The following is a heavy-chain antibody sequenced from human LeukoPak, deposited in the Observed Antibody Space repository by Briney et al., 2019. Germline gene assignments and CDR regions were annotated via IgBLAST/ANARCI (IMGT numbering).Heavy chain of an antibody. Sequence: GGSLRLSCAASGFIFSNYAIHWVRQAPGKGLEWVAAVSYDGNLQHYADAVKGRFTVSRDNSKNTVFLQIDSLRTDDSAVYWCVKVYPTVTTSSVLGSWGQGTLVTVSS. CDR2: VSYDGNLQ. CDR1: GFIFSNYA. CDR3: VKVYPTVTTSSVLGS. D-gene: IGHD4-17*01. J-gene: IGHJ4*02. V-gene: IGHV3-30*18.